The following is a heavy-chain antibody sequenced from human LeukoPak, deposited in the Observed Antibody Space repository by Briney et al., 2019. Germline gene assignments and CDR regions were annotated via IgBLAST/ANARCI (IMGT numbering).Heavy chain of an antibody. D-gene: IGHD6-19*01. V-gene: IGHV1-8*01. CDR3: ASLAGYSSGWQIDY. J-gene: IGHJ4*02. Sequence: GAPVKVSCKASGYTFTSYDINWVRQATGQGLEWMGWMNPNSGNTGYAQKFQGRVTMTRNTSISTAYMELSSLRSEDTAVYYCASLAGYSSGWQIDYWGQGTLVTVSS. CDR1: GYTFTSYD. CDR2: MNPNSGNT.